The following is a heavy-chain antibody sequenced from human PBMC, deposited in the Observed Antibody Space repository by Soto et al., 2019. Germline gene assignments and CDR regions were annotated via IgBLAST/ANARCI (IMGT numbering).Heavy chain of an antibody. CDR1: GYPFTAYY. Sequence: QVQLVQSGAEVKKPGASVKVSCKASGYPFTAYYVHWVRQAPGQGLEWVGRINTKNGGSDFAQKFQGRVTMTRDSSINTGFMDLDRLTSGGTAVYYCVSCVGVRPGRGDYPALDVWGQGTTVTVSS. V-gene: IGHV1-2*06. D-gene: IGHD1-26*01. J-gene: IGHJ6*02. CDR3: VSCVGVRPGRGDYPALDV. CDR2: INTKNGGS.